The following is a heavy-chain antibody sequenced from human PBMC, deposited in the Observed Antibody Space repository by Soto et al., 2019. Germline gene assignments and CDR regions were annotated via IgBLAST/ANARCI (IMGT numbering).Heavy chain of an antibody. D-gene: IGHD6-19*01. CDR2: ISHDGSNI. CDR1: EFTFRNYD. Sequence: QVQLVESGGGVVQPGRSLRLSCEASEFTFRNYDMHWVRQAPGKGLEWVAVISHDGSNIYYADSVKGRFTISRDNSKDTLNLQMNSLRVEDTAVYHCARDGSGWSFDYWGQGTLVTVSS. V-gene: IGHV3-30*03. J-gene: IGHJ4*02. CDR3: ARDGSGWSFDY.